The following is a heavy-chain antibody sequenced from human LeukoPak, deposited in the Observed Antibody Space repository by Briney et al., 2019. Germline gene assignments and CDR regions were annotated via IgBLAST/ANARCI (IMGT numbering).Heavy chain of an antibody. CDR2: IIPIFGTA. J-gene: IGHJ3*01. CDR1: GGTFSSYA. Sequence: SVKVSCKASGGTFSSYAISWVRQAPGQGLEWMGGIIPIFGTANYAQKFQGRVTITTDESTSTAYMELSSLRSEDTAVYYCARDSGYYYDSSGYYPDAFDFWGQGTMVTVSS. V-gene: IGHV1-69*05. D-gene: IGHD3-22*01. CDR3: ARDSGYYYDSSGYYPDAFDF.